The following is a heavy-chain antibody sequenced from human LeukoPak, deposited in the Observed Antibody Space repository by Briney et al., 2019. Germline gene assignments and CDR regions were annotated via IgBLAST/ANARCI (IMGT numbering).Heavy chain of an antibody. Sequence: ASVKVSCKASGYTFTGYYMHWVRQAPGQGLEWMGWINPNSGGTNYAQKFQGRVTMTRDTSISTAYMELSRLRSDDTAVYYCAREWFGESHYYYYYMDVWGKGTTVTISS. D-gene: IGHD3-10*01. J-gene: IGHJ6*03. CDR2: INPNSGGT. CDR3: AREWFGESHYYYYYMDV. V-gene: IGHV1-2*02. CDR1: GYTFTGYY.